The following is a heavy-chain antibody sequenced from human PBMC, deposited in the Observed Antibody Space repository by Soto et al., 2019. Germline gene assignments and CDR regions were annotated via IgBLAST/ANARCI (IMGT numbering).Heavy chain of an antibody. CDR3: AHSLAASNHGDYETIHSFDY. V-gene: IGHV2-5*02. J-gene: IGHJ4*01. D-gene: IGHD4-17*01. CDR1: GFSLSTSGEG. Sequence: QITLKESGPPLVKPTQTLTLTCTFSGFSLSTSGEGVGWIRQPPGKALEWLALIYWDDDKRYSPSLKSRLTNTRDTNKNHLVLTMTYMDRGDTATYYSAHSLAASNHGDYETIHSFDYWGQGTLVTVSS. CDR2: IYWDDDK.